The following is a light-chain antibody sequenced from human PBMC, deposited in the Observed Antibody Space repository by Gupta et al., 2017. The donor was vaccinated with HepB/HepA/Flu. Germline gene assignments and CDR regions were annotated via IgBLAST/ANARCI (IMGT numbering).Light chain of an antibody. CDR1: SSDVGGYNY. J-gene: IGLJ1*01. V-gene: IGLV2-14*01. CDR2: DVS. CDR3: SSYTSSSTVYV. Sequence: QSALTQPASVSGSPGQSITISCPGTSSDVGGYNYVSWYQQHPGKAPKLMIYDVSNQPSGVSNRFSGSKSGNTASLTISGLQAEDEADYYCSSYTSSSTVYVFGTGTKVTVL.